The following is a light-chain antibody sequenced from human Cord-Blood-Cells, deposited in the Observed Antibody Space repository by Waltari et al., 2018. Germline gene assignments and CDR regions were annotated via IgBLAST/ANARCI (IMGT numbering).Light chain of an antibody. Sequence: QSALTQPASVSGSPGQSITISCTGTSSDGGGYNYVSWYQQHPGKDPKLMIYDVSNRPSGVSNRFSGSKSGNTASLTISGLQAEDEADYYCSSYTSSSTLVFGGGTKLTVL. CDR2: DVS. J-gene: IGLJ3*02. V-gene: IGLV2-14*01. CDR1: SSDGGGYNY. CDR3: SSYTSSSTLV.